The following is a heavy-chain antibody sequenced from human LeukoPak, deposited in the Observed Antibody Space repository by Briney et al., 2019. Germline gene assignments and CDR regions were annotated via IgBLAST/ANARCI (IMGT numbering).Heavy chain of an antibody. V-gene: IGHV5-51*01. D-gene: IGHD5-18*01. CDR3: ARLQYSNGYVDY. J-gene: IGHJ4*02. Sequence: GESLKISCKGSGYSFTSYWISWVRQMPGKGLEWMGIIYPDDSDTRYRPSFQGQVTISADKSIATAYLQWSSLKASDTAMYYCARLQYSNGYVDYWGQGTLVTVSS. CDR1: GYSFTSYW. CDR2: IYPDDSDT.